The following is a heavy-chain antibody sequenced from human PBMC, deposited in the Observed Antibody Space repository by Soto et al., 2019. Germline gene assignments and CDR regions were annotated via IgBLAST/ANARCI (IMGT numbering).Heavy chain of an antibody. Sequence: ASVKVSCKASGYTFTSYDINWVRRATGQGLEWMGWMNPNSGNTGYAQKFQGRVTMTRNTSISTAYMELSSLRSEDTAVYYCARGRADFWSGYYSHYYMDVWGKGTTVTVSS. V-gene: IGHV1-8*01. CDR1: GYTFTSYD. J-gene: IGHJ6*03. CDR3: ARGRADFWSGYYSHYYMDV. CDR2: MNPNSGNT. D-gene: IGHD3-3*01.